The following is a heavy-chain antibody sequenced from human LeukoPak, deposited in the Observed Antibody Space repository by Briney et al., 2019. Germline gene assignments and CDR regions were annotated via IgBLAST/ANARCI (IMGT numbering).Heavy chain of an antibody. Sequence: PSETLSLTCDVSGASISGYWWSWIRQPAGKGLEWIGRMYTDGDTNYNPALKSRVTVSVDTSKNLFSLKLISVTAADTAVYYCARDYYGSGTYNWFDPWGQGTLVTVSS. CDR2: MYTDGDT. V-gene: IGHV4-4*07. CDR3: ARDYYGSGTYNWFDP. D-gene: IGHD3-10*01. CDR1: GASISGYW. J-gene: IGHJ5*02.